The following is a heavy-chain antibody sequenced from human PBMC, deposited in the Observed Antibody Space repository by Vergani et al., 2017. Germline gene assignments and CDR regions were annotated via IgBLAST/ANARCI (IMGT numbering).Heavy chain of an antibody. J-gene: IGHJ3*02. CDR2: IYYSGST. CDR3: ARDDCSGGSCQPFDI. V-gene: IGHV4-59*01. D-gene: IGHD2-15*01. Sequence: QVQLQESGPGLVKPSETLSLTCTVSGGPISSYYWSWIRQPPGKGLEWIGYIYYSGSTNYNPSLKSRVTISVDTSKNQFSLKLSSVTAADTAVYYCARDDCSGGSCQPFDIWGQGTMVTVSS. CDR1: GGPISSYY.